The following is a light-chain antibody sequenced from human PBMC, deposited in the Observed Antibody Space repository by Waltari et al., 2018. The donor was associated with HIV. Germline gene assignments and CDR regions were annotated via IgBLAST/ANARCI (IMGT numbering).Light chain of an antibody. J-gene: IGKJ2*01. Sequence: DIQMTQYPSTLSASVGDRVTITCRASQSISSWLAWYQQKPGKAPKLLIYKASSLESWVPSRFSGSGSGTEFTLTISSLQPDDFATYYCQQYNSYSYTFGQGTKLEIK. CDR1: QSISSW. CDR2: KAS. V-gene: IGKV1-5*03. CDR3: QQYNSYSYT.